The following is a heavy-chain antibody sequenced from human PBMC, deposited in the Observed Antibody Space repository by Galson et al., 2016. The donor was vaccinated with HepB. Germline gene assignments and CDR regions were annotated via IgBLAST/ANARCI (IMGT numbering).Heavy chain of an antibody. CDR3: TTGHCRTSGCYGDY. J-gene: IGHJ4*02. CDR2: IKSKTDGETT. V-gene: IGHV3-15*01. CDR1: GFTFSNAW. D-gene: IGHD2-2*01. Sequence: SLRLSCAASGFTFSNAWMSWVRQAPGKGPEWVGRIKSKTDGETTDYAAPVKGRFTISRDDSKNTLSLQMNSLKTEDIAVYYCTTGHCRTSGCYGDYWGQGTLVTVSS.